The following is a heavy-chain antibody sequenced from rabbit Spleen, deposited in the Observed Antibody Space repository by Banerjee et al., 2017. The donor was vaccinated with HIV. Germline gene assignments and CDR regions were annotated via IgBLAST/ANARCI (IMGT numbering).Heavy chain of an antibody. CDR3: ARGVYSSGWGVDLGYFDL. Sequence: QEQLVESGGGLVQPGESLKLFCKASGFDFSTYGVSWVRQAPGKGLEWIGYIDPVFGITYYASWVNGRFTISSHNAQNTVFLQMTSLTAADTATYFCARGVYSSGWGVDLGYFDLWGQGTLVTVS. D-gene: IGHD4-1*01. CDR2: IDPVFGIT. V-gene: IGHV1S47*01. CDR1: GFDFSTYG. J-gene: IGHJ4*01.